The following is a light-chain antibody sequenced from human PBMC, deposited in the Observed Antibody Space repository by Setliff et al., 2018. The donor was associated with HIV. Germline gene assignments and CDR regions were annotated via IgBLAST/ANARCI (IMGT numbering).Light chain of an antibody. V-gene: IGLV2-23*02. CDR2: EVS. CDR1: SSDVGSYNL. Sequence: QSALTQPASVSGSPGQSITISYTGTSSDVGSYNLVSWYQQHPGKAPKLMIYEVSKRPSGVSNRFSGSKSGNTASLTISGLQAEDETDYYCCSYAGSGTYVFGTGTKVTVL. J-gene: IGLJ1*01. CDR3: CSYAGSGTYV.